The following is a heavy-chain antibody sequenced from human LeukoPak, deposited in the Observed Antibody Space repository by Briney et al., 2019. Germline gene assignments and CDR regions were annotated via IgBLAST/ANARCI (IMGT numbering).Heavy chain of an antibody. CDR3: ARDEPLQPRGAFDI. CDR2: IYSGGST. CDR1: GFTVSSNY. Sequence: GGSLRLSCAASGFTVSSNYMSWVRQAPGKGLEWVSVIYSGGSTYYADSVKGRFTISRDNSKNTLYLQMNSLRAEDTAVYYCARDEPLQPRGAFDIWGQGTMVTASS. J-gene: IGHJ3*02. V-gene: IGHV3-53*01. D-gene: IGHD1-1*01.